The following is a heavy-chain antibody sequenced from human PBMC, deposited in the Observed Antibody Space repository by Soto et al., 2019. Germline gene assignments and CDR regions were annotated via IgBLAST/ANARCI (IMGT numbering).Heavy chain of an antibody. J-gene: IGHJ6*03. CDR1: GFTFSSYS. CDR2: ISSSSSYI. CDR3: ARDVDANYMDD. V-gene: IGHV3-21*01. D-gene: IGHD2-8*01. Sequence: EVQLVESGGGLVKPGGSLRLSCAASGFTFSSYSMNWVRQAPGKGLEWVSSISSSSSYIYYADSVKGRFTISRDNAKNSLYLLMNSLRAEDTAVYYCARDVDANYMDDWGKGTTVTVSS.